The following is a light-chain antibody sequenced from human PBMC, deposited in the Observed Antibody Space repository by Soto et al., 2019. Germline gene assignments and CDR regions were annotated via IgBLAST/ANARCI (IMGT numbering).Light chain of an antibody. J-gene: IGKJ5*01. CDR3: QQANSFAIT. CDR1: QTVNTY. V-gene: IGKV1-39*01. CDR2: AAS. Sequence: DIQMTQSPSSLSASIGDRVTITCRASQTVNTYLHWYQQKPGKAPKLLIYAASNLQSGVPSRFSGSESGTDFTLTISSLQPEDFATYFCQQANSFAITFGQGTRLEIK.